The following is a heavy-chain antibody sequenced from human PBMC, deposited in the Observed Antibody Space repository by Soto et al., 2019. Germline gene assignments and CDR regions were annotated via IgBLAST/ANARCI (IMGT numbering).Heavy chain of an antibody. CDR3: AHSRNLITEDAQVGDFDY. CDR2: IYWDDDK. D-gene: IGHD3-10*01. V-gene: IGHV2-5*02. CDR1: GFSLNTDGEG. J-gene: IGHJ4*02. Sequence: QITLKESGPTQVKPTQTLTLTCSFSGFSLNTDGEGVGWVRQPPGEALEWLALIYWDDDKGYSPSLKTRHTTTKDTSKNQVVLIMTNMDPVDTATYYCAHSRNLITEDAQVGDFDYWGQGTLVTVSS.